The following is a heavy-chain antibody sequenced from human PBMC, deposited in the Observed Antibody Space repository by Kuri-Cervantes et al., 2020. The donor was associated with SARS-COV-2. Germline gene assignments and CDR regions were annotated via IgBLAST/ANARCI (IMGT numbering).Heavy chain of an antibody. Sequence: GSLRLSCTVSGYSISSGYYWGWIRQPPGKGLEWIGSIYHSGSTYYNPSLKSRVTISVDTSKDQFSLKLSSVTAADTAIYYCASEYSTTTFRPAGNSYNKYFDYWGQGTQVTVSS. D-gene: IGHD2-2*01. CDR2: IYHSGST. CDR1: GYSISSGYY. CDR3: ASEYSTTTFRPAGNSYNKYFDY. J-gene: IGHJ4*02. V-gene: IGHV4-38-2*02.